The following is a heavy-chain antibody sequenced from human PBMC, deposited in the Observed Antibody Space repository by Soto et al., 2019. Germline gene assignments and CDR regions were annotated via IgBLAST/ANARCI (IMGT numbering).Heavy chain of an antibody. J-gene: IGHJ6*02. D-gene: IGHD3-3*01. CDR2: ISGSGGST. Sequence: GSLRLSCAASGFTFSSYAMSWVRQAPGKGLEWVSAISGSGGSTYYADSVKGRFTISRDNSKNTLYLQMNSLRAEDTAVYYCAKDRDFWSGYFRYYYYGMDVWGQGTTVTVSS. CDR1: GFTFSSYA. V-gene: IGHV3-23*01. CDR3: AKDRDFWSGYFRYYYYGMDV.